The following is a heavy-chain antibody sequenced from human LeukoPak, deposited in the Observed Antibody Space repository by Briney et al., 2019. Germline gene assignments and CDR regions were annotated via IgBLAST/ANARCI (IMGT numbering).Heavy chain of an antibody. CDR3: AKEGHYYDSSGYYSYFDY. CDR1: GFTFSSYA. V-gene: IGHV3-23*01. J-gene: IGHJ4*02. CDR2: ISGSGGST. D-gene: IGHD3-22*01. Sequence: GGSLRLSCAASGFTFSSYAMSWVRQAPGKGLEWVSAISGSGGSTYYADSVKGRFTISRDNSKNTLYLQINSLRAEDTAVYYCAKEGHYYDSSGYYSYFDYWGQGTLVTVSS.